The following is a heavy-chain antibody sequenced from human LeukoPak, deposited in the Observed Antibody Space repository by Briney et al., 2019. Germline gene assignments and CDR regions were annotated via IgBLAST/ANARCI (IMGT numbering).Heavy chain of an antibody. CDR2: IYYSGST. CDR3: ARGVTGGDWFDP. Sequence: SETLSLTCAVSGGSISRGGYYWTWIRQHPGKGLEWIGYIYYSGSTYYNPSLKSRVTISVDTSKNQFSLKLSSVTAADTAVYYCARGVTGGDWFDPWGQGTLVTVSS. V-gene: IGHV4-31*11. D-gene: IGHD2-21*02. CDR1: GGSISRGGYY. J-gene: IGHJ5*02.